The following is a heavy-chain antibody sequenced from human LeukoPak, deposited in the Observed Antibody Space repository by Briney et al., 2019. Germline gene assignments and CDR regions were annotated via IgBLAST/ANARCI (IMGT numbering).Heavy chain of an antibody. D-gene: IGHD4-17*01. V-gene: IGHV3-21*01. CDR2: ISRSSSYI. Sequence: GGSLRLSCAASGFTFGSYSMNWVRQAPGKGLEWLSSISRSSSYIYYADSVKGRFTISRDNAKNSLYLQMNSLRAEDTAVYYCAREEDYGDYPSYTWFDPWGQGTLVTVSS. CDR3: AREEDYGDYPSYTWFDP. J-gene: IGHJ5*02. CDR1: GFTFGSYS.